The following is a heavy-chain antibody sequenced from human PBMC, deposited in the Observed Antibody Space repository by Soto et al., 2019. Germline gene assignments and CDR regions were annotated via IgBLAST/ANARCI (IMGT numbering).Heavy chain of an antibody. CDR3: ARMATFGSLNWFDP. Sequence: GASVKVSCKASGYSFTNTDVSWVRQATGQGLEWMGWMNPGSGDTGYAQKFQGRVTMTRDISIATAYMELSSLRSDDTAIYYCARMATFGSLNWFDPWGQGTLVTVSS. CDR2: MNPGSGDT. V-gene: IGHV1-8*01. D-gene: IGHD3-16*01. J-gene: IGHJ5*02. CDR1: GYSFTNTD.